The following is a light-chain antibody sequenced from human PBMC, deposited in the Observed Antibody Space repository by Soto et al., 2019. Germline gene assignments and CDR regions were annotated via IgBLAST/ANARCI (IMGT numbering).Light chain of an antibody. J-gene: IGLJ3*02. CDR3: SSHTSSSTLV. V-gene: IGLV2-14*01. CDR2: EVS. CDR1: SSDVGGYNY. Sequence: QSVLTQPASVSGSPGQSITISCTGTSSDVGGYNYVSWYQQHPGKVPKLMIYEVSNRPSGVSNRFSGSKSGNTASLTISGLQAEDEADYYCSSHTSSSTLVFGGGTKLTVL.